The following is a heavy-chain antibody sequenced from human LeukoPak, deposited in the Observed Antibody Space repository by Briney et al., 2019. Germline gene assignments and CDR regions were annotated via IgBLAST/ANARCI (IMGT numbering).Heavy chain of an antibody. J-gene: IGHJ6*02. CDR1: GGSISPYC. CDR2: IYYSGST. D-gene: IGHD1-26*01. Sequence: SETLSLTCIVSGGSISPYCWSWIRQPPGKGLEWIGYIYYSGSTSYNPSLKSRLTISIDTSKNQFSLKLTSVTAADTAVYYCARDGKISPYSGMDVWGQGTTVTVSS. CDR3: ARDGKISPYSGMDV. V-gene: IGHV4-59*01.